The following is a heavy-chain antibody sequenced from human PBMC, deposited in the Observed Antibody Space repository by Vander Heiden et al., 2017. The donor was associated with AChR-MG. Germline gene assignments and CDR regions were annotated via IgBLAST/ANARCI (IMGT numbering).Heavy chain of an antibody. D-gene: IGHD5-12*01. CDR2: IYSGGST. CDR1: GFTVSSNY. CDR3: ARNSVYAKYYFDY. Sequence: EVQQAATGGGLIQPGGSLRLSCAATGFTVSSNYMSWVGQAPGKGLEWVSVIYSGGSTYYADSVKGRFTISRDNSKNTLYLQMNSLRAEDTAVYYCARNSVYAKYYFDYWGHGTLVTVSS. V-gene: IGHV3-53*02. J-gene: IGHJ4*01.